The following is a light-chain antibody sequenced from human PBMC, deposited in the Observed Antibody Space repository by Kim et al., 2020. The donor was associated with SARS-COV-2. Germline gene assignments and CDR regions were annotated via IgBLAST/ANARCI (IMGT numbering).Light chain of an antibody. CDR3: HTWDANTAV. Sequence: VSPGQTATIAVSGHDLGYNYVHWYQQQRGLSPVLVISQDKKRPSVIPGRFSGSNAGNTATLTISGTQTLDEADYYCHTWDANTAVFGGGTQLTVL. CDR2: QDK. CDR1: DLGYNY. J-gene: IGLJ2*01. V-gene: IGLV3-1*01.